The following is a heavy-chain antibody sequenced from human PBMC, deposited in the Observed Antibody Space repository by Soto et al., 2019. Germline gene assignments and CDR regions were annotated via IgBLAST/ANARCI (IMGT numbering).Heavy chain of an antibody. V-gene: IGHV1-69*13. CDR3: ARERKDYYDSSGYYDYGMDV. CDR1: GGTFSSYA. J-gene: IGHJ6*02. CDR2: IIPIFGTA. D-gene: IGHD3-22*01. Sequence: ASVKVSCKASGGTFSSYAISWVRQAPGQGLEWMGGIIPIFGTANYAQKFQGRVTITADESTSTAYMELSSLRSEDTAVYYCARERKDYYDSSGYYDYGMDVWGQGTTVTVS.